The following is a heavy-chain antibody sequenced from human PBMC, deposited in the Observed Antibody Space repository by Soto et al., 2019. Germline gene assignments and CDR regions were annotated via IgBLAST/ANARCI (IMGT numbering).Heavy chain of an antibody. CDR2: ISYDGSNK. D-gene: IGHD3-10*01. CDR3: ARDFGLCPEEYYYGMDV. Sequence: GGSLRLSCAASGFTFSSYGMHWVRQAPGKGLEWVAVISYDGSNKYYADSVKGRFTISRDNSKNTLYLQMNSLRAEDTAVYYCARDFGLCPEEYYYGMDVWGQGTTVTVSS. CDR1: GFTFSSYG. J-gene: IGHJ6*02. V-gene: IGHV3-30*03.